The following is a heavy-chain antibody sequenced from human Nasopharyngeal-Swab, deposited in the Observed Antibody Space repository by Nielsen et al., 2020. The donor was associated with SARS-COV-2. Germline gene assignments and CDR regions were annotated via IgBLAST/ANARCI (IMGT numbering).Heavy chain of an antibody. CDR1: GYSLTSYW. Sequence: KVSCKGSGYSLTSYWISWVRQMPGKGLEWMGRIDPSDSYTNYSPSFQGHVTISADKSISTAYLQWSSLKASDTAMYYCARHWSDPGNWFDPWGQGTLVTVSS. CDR2: IDPSDSYT. J-gene: IGHJ5*02. CDR3: ARHWSDPGNWFDP. V-gene: IGHV5-10-1*01.